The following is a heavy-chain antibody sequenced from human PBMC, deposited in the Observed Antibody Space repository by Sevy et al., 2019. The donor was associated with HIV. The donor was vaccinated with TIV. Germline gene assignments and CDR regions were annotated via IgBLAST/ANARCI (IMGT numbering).Heavy chain of an antibody. V-gene: IGHV1-18*01. J-gene: IGHJ4*02. CDR1: GYTFTSYG. Sequence: ASVKVSCKASGYTFTSYGISWVRQALGQGLEWMGWISAYNGNTNYAQKLQGRVTMTTDTSTSTAYMELRSLRSDDTAVYYCARDSYYDSSGYYYVPYFDYWGQGTLVTVSS. CDR2: ISAYNGNT. D-gene: IGHD3-22*01. CDR3: ARDSYYDSSGYYYVPYFDY.